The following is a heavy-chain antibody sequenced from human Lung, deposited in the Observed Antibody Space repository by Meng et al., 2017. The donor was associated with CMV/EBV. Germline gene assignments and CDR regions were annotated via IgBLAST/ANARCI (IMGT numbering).Heavy chain of an antibody. CDR2: INHSGST. J-gene: IGHJ4*02. D-gene: IGHD6-13*01. V-gene: IGHV4-34*01. CDR1: GGSFSGYY. Sequence: SXTLSLXCAVYGGSFSGYYWSWIRQPPGKGLEWMGEINHSGSTNYNPSLKSRVTISVDTSKNQFALKLSYVTAADTAVYYCARSPWQQRGDFDYWGQGTLVTVSS. CDR3: ARSPWQQRGDFDY.